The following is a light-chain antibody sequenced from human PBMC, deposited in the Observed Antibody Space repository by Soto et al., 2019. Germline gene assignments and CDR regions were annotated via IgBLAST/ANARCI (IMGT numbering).Light chain of an antibody. CDR3: LHYGSSLWT. CDR2: GAS. CDR1: QSVSSSY. V-gene: IGKV3-20*01. Sequence: EVVLTQSPGTLSLSPGERATLSCRASQSVSSSYLAWYQQKPGQAPRLLIYGASSRATGIPDRFSASGSRTDFTLTISRLEPEDFALYYCLHYGSSLWTFGQGTKVEIK. J-gene: IGKJ1*01.